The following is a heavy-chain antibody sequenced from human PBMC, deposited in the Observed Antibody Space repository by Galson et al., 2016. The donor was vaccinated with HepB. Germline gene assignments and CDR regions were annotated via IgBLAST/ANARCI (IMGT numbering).Heavy chain of an antibody. CDR1: GFTFSSYW. CDR3: AGVNGRNLDY. Sequence: SLRLSCAASGFTFSSYWMHWVRQAPGKGLVWVSHINSDGSSTSYADSVKGRFTISRDNAKNTLYLQMNSLRAEDTAVYYCAGVNGRNLDYWGQGTLVTVSS. CDR2: INSDGSST. V-gene: IGHV3-74*01. D-gene: IGHD2-8*01. J-gene: IGHJ4*02.